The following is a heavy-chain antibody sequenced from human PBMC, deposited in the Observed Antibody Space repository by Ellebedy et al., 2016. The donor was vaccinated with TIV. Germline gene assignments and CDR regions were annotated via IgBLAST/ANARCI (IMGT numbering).Heavy chain of an antibody. Sequence: SETLSLXXAVYGGSFSGYYWSWIRQPPGKGLEWIGEINHSGSTYYNPSLKSRVTISVDTSKNQFSLKLSSVTAADTAVYYCARLVGFGEFPYYWYFDLWGRGTLVTVSS. V-gene: IGHV4-34*01. CDR3: ARLVGFGEFPYYWYFDL. D-gene: IGHD3-10*01. CDR2: INHSGST. J-gene: IGHJ2*01. CDR1: GGSFSGYY.